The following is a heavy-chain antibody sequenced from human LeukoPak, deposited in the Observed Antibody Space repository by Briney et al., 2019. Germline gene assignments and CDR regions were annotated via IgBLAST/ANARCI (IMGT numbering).Heavy chain of an antibody. J-gene: IGHJ4*02. CDR2: VYYGRSP. D-gene: IGHD6-25*01. Sequence: SETLSLTCTVSGDSISRSTYYWAWIRQPPGKGLEWIGSVYYGRSPYFNPSLESRATISADTSKNHFSLKMSSVTAADTAVYYCARSSGTGTFSYWGQGTLVTVSS. V-gene: IGHV4-39*02. CDR1: GDSISRSTYY. CDR3: ARSSGTGTFSY.